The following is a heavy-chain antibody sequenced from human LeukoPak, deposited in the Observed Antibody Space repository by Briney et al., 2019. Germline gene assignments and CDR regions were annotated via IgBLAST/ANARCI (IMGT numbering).Heavy chain of an antibody. CDR2: ISRNGGST. CDR1: GFSFSSYA. CDR3: EKDVGGAVAGDY. Sequence: GGSLRLSCSASGFSFSSYAMHWVRQAPGKGLEYVSVISRNGGSTNYADSVKGRFTISRDNSKNTLYIQMSSLRAEDTAVYYCEKDVGGAVAGDYWGQGTLVTVSS. D-gene: IGHD6-19*01. J-gene: IGHJ4*02. V-gene: IGHV3-64*05.